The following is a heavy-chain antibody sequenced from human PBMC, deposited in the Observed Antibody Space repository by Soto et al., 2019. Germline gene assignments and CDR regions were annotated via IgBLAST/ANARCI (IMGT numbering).Heavy chain of an antibody. CDR1: GFNVGAFA. J-gene: IGHJ4*02. V-gene: IGHV3-23*01. CDR3: TRATVAGITGLDY. D-gene: IGHD1-20*01. Sequence: EVQLLESGGDLVQPGGSLRLSCAASGFNVGAFAVNWVRQAPGKGLEWVSGISVSDAFIYYADSVRGRFSISRDASENILYLQMNSLRVDDTALYYCTRATVAGITGLDYWGPGTLVTVSS. CDR2: ISVSDAFI.